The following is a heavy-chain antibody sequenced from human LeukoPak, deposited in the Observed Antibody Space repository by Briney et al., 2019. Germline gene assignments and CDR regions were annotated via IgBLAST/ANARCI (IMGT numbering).Heavy chain of an antibody. CDR2: IWYDGTNK. CDR3: ARGPHPIILTGPADF. CDR1: GFTFSNYG. D-gene: IGHD3-9*01. J-gene: IGHJ4*02. Sequence: PGGSLRLSCAASGFTFSNYGMHWVRQAPGKGLEWVAVIWYDGTNKYYADSVKGRFTISRDNSKNTLYLQTNSLRAEDTAVYYCARGPHPIILTGPADFWGQGTLVTVSS. V-gene: IGHV3-33*01.